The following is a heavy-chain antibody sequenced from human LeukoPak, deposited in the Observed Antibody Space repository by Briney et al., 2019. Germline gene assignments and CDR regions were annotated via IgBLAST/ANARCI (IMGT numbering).Heavy chain of an antibody. J-gene: IGHJ4*02. Sequence: GGSLRLSCAASGFTFSSYEMNWVRQAPGKGLEWVSYISSSGSTIYYADSVKGRFTIPRDNAKNSLYLQMNSLRAEDTAVYYCARDDILTGYFAQTYFDYWGQGTLVTVSS. CDR1: GFTFSSYE. D-gene: IGHD3-9*01. CDR2: ISSSGSTI. CDR3: ARDDILTGYFAQTYFDY. V-gene: IGHV3-48*03.